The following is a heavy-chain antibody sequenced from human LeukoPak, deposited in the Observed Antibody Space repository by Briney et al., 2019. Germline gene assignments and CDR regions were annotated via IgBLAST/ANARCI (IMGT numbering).Heavy chain of an antibody. CDR2: MSGSGAST. J-gene: IGHJ4*02. D-gene: IGHD3-16*01. CDR1: GFTFSTYT. Sequence: GGSLRLSCAASGFTFSTYTMTWVRQAPGKGLEWVAGMSGSGASTYYADSVKGRFAISRDNSKNTLYLQMNSLRAEDTAVYYCAKGGGYFDYWGQGTLVTVSS. CDR3: AKGGGYFDY. V-gene: IGHV3-23*01.